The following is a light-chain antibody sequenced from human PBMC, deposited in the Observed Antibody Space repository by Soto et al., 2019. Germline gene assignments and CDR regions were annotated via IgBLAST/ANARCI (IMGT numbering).Light chain of an antibody. CDR1: SSDVGGYNY. V-gene: IGLV2-8*01. J-gene: IGLJ2*01. Sequence: QSALTQPPSASGSPGQSVTISCTGTSSDVGGYNYVSWYQQHPGKAPKLMIYEVSKRPSGVPDRFSGSKSGNTASLTVSGLQAEDGADYYCSSFAGSFYWVFGGGTQLTVL. CDR2: EVS. CDR3: SSFAGSFYWV.